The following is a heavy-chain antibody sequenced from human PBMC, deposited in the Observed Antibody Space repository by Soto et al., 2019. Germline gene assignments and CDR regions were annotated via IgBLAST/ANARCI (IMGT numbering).Heavy chain of an antibody. Sequence: SETLSLTCAVYGGSFSGYYWSWIRQPPGKGLEWIGEINHSGSTNYNPSLKSRVTISVDTSKNQFSLKLSSVTAADTAVYYCARGALYYYGSGEYFQHWGQGTLVT. J-gene: IGHJ1*01. V-gene: IGHV4-34*01. CDR2: INHSGST. CDR1: GGSFSGYY. CDR3: ARGALYYYGSGEYFQH. D-gene: IGHD3-10*01.